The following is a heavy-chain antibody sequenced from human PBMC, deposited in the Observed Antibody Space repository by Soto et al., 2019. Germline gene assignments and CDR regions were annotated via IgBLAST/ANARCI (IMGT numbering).Heavy chain of an antibody. D-gene: IGHD1-7*01. CDR1: GFTFSNYW. CDR3: ARGARNYYYFDC. CDR2: INGDGSST. Sequence: HPGGSLRLSCVASGFTFSNYWIHWVRQAPGKGLVWVSRINGDGSSTNYADSVKGQFTISRDNAKNTVYLQMNSLRVEDTAVYYCARGARNYYYFDCWGQGTLVTV. J-gene: IGHJ4*02. V-gene: IGHV3-74*01.